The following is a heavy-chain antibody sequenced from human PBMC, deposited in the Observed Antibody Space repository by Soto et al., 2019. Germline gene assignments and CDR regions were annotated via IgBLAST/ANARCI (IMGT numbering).Heavy chain of an antibody. Sequence: GGSLRLSCAASGFTFSSYGMHWVRQAPGKGLEWVAVIWYDGSNKYYADSVKGRFTISRDNSKNTLYLQMNSLRAEDTAVYYCARVGSMVRGENEWMDDAFDIWGQGTMVTVSS. D-gene: IGHD3-10*01. CDR1: GFTFSSYG. V-gene: IGHV3-33*01. CDR3: ARVGSMVRGENEWMDDAFDI. CDR2: IWYDGSNK. J-gene: IGHJ3*02.